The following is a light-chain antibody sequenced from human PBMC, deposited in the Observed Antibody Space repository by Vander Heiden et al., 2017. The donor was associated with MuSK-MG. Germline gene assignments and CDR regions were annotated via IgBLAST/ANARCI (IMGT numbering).Light chain of an antibody. Sequence: DIQMTQSPSSLSASVGDRVTITCQASQDISNYLNWYQQKPGEAPKLLIYDASNLATGVPSRFSGGGSGTDFIFTINALQPEDVATYYCQQDDDLPFTFGQGSRLEIK. CDR3: QQDDDLPFT. J-gene: IGKJ5*01. V-gene: IGKV1-33*01. CDR1: QDISNY. CDR2: DAS.